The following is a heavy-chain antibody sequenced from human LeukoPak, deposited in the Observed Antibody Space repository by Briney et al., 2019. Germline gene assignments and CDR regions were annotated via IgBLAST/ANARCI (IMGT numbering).Heavy chain of an antibody. CDR1: GFTFSSHG. Sequence: GGSLRLSCAASGFTFSSHGMNWVRQAPGKGLEWVSGIRGDGVTTYYADSVKGRFTISRDNSKNTLYLQMNSLRAEDTAVYYCARWRDDAFDIWGQGTMVTVSS. J-gene: IGHJ3*02. CDR3: ARWRDDAFDI. D-gene: IGHD2-15*01. V-gene: IGHV3-23*01. CDR2: IRGDGVTT.